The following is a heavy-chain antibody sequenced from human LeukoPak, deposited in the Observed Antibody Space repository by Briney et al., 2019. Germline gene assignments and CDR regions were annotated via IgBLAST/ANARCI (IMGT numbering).Heavy chain of an antibody. CDR3: AREKGRSSSWYPGY. Sequence: PSETLSLTCAVYGVSFSGYYWSWIRQPPGKGLEWIGEINHSGSTNYNPSLKSRVTISVDTSKNQFSLKLSSVAAADTAVYYCAREKGRSSSWYPGYWGQGTLVTVSS. V-gene: IGHV4-34*01. J-gene: IGHJ4*02. CDR1: GVSFSGYY. D-gene: IGHD6-13*01. CDR2: INHSGST.